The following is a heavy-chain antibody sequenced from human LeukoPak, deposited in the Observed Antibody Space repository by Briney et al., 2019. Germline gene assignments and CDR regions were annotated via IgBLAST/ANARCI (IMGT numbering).Heavy chain of an antibody. CDR2: ISSFSSTI. V-gene: IGHV3-48*03. Sequence: GGSLRLSCAASGFTFSSYEMNWVRQAPGKGLEWVSYISSFSSTIYYADSVMGRFTISRDNAKDSLYLQMNSLRAEDTAVYYCARSPNYKGYFDYWGQGTLVTVSS. CDR3: ARSPNYKGYFDY. J-gene: IGHJ4*02. D-gene: IGHD3-10*01. CDR1: GFTFSSYE.